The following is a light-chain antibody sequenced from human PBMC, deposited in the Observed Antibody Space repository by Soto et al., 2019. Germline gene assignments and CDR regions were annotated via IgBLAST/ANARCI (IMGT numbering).Light chain of an antibody. V-gene: IGLV2-14*01. J-gene: IGLJ3*02. Sequence: QSVLTQPASVSGSPGQSITISCTGTSSDVGGYNYVTWYQQHPGKAPKLMIYEVSNRPSGVSNRFSGSTSGNTASLTISGLQAEDEADFYCSSYTSSSTLVFGGGTKLTVL. CDR1: SSDVGGYNY. CDR2: EVS. CDR3: SSYTSSSTLV.